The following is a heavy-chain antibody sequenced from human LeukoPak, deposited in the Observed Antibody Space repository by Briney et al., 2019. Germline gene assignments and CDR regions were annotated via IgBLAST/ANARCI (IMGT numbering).Heavy chain of an antibody. CDR1: GGPLRSSTYY. CDR2: VHYSGNT. Sequence: PSETLSLTCTVSGGPLRSSTYYWGWIRQPPGKGLEWIGAVHYSGNTDYNPSLKSRVTMTVDTSKNLFSLNLNSVAAADTAVYYCARNFVRGLLDIDNWGPGTLVTVSS. J-gene: IGHJ4*02. CDR3: ARNFVRGLLDIDN. D-gene: IGHD3-10*02. V-gene: IGHV4-39*01.